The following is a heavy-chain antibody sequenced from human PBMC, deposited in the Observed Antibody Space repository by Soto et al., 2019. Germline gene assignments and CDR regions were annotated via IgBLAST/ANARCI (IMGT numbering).Heavy chain of an antibody. V-gene: IGHV3-23*01. CDR2: ISGSGAGT. CDR3: AKESLTVAGRHFGY. J-gene: IGHJ4*02. D-gene: IGHD6-19*01. CDR1: GFTFTTFA. Sequence: EVQLLESGGGLVQPGGSLRLSCAASGFTFTTFAMSWVRQAPGKGLEGVSAISGSGAGTYFADSVKGRFTISRDNSKNTRYLQMNSLRGEDTAVYYCAKESLTVAGRHFGYWGQGTLVTVSS.